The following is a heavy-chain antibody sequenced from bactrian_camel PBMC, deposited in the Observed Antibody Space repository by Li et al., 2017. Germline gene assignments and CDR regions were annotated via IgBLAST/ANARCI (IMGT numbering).Heavy chain of an antibody. CDR2: LYTGGSGVT. J-gene: IGHJ4*01. CDR1: GSGINRYA. V-gene: IGHV3S1*01. D-gene: IGHD1*01. Sequence: HVQLVESGGASVQAGESLTLSCTVSGSGINRYAIAWFREIPGGEREGVANLYTGGSGVTYYADSVKGRFTISQDKANNTLYLQMNKLKPDDTAMYFCAALPRASLYACNSYTIKFGVHKEGTQVTVS.